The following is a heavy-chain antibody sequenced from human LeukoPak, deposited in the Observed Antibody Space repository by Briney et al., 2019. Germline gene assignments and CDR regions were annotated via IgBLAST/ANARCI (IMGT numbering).Heavy chain of an antibody. J-gene: IGHJ4*02. CDR2: FDPEDGET. CDR3: ATGLKYYGSGSYYPIDY. CDR1: GYTLTELS. D-gene: IGHD3-10*01. Sequence: ASVKVSCKVSGYTLTELSMHWVRQAPGKGLEWMGGFDPEDGETIYAQKIQGRVTMTEDTSTDTAYMELSSLRTEDTAVYYCATGLKYYGSGSYYPIDYWGQGTLVTVSS. V-gene: IGHV1-24*01.